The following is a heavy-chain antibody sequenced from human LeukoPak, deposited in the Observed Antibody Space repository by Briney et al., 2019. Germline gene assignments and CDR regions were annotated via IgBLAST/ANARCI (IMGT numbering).Heavy chain of an antibody. Sequence: ASVKVSCKASGYTFTGYYMHWVRQAPGQGLEWMGWSNPNSGGTNYAQKFQGRVTMSRDTSISTAYMELSRLRSDDTAVYYCARVDYYYYDSSGYPYMDVWGKGTTVTISS. CDR1: GYTFTGYY. CDR3: ARVDYYYYDSSGYPYMDV. CDR2: SNPNSGGT. J-gene: IGHJ6*03. V-gene: IGHV1-2*02. D-gene: IGHD3-22*01.